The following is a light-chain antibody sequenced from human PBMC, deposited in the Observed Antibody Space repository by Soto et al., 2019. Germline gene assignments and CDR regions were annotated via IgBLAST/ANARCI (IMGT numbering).Light chain of an antibody. CDR1: QSIAKY. J-gene: IGKJ3*01. CDR3: QQSRSAPFT. V-gene: IGKV1-39*01. Sequence: DIQMTQSPSSLSASVGDRVTITCRASQSIAKYLNWYQQKPGKAPKLLIHGASNLHRGVPSRFSGSGTGTDSIRTVSSLQLKEFATYYSQQSRSAPFTFGPGTKVDIK. CDR2: GAS.